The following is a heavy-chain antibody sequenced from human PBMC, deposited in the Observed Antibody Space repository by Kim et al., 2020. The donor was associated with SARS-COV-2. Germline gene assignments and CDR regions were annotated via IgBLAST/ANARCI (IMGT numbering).Heavy chain of an antibody. CDR1: GGSISSYY. Sequence: SETLSLTCTVSGGSISSYYWSWIRQPPGKGLEWIGYIYYSGSTNYNPSLKSRVTISVDTSKNQFSLKLSPVTAADTAVYYCARTSEVAPLPSYYYYGMDVWGQGTTVTVSS. V-gene: IGHV4-59*08. D-gene: IGHD2-15*01. J-gene: IGHJ6*01. CDR2: IYYSGST. CDR3: ARTSEVAPLPSYYYYGMDV.